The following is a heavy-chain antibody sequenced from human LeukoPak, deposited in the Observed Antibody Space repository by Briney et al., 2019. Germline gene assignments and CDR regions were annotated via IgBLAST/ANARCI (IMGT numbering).Heavy chain of an antibody. CDR2: ISSSGSTI. CDR1: GFTFSSYE. CDR3: AREGVGATTFDY. J-gene: IGHJ4*02. V-gene: IGHV3-48*03. Sequence: PGGPLRLSCAASGFTFSSYEMNWVRQAPGKGLEWVSYISSSGSTIYYADSVKGRFTISRDNAKNSLYLQMNSLRAEDTAVYYCAREGVGATTFDYWGQGTLVTVSS. D-gene: IGHD1-26*01.